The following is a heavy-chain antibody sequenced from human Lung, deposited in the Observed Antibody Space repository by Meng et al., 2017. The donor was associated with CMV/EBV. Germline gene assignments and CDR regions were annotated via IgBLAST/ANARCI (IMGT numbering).Heavy chain of an antibody. CDR3: ARGGFWLGHYSWFDP. CDR1: GGPFSNYA. CDR2: IIPMLEIT. Sequence: SVKVSXKASGGPFSNYAVSWVRQAPGQGLEWMGGIIPMLEITNYAQKFQGRVTITAVKSTGTAFMELSSLRSDDTAVYYCARGGFWLGHYSWFDPWGQGXLVTAPQ. J-gene: IGHJ5*02. V-gene: IGHV1-69*10. D-gene: IGHD3-3*01.